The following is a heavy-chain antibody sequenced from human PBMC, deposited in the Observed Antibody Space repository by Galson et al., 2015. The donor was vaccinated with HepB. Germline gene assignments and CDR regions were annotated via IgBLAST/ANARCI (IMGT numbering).Heavy chain of an antibody. CDR2: IIPILGIA. CDR3: AREGWELLDLGFDP. D-gene: IGHD1-26*01. CDR1: GGTFSSYT. J-gene: IGHJ5*02. Sequence: SVKVSCKASGGTFSSYTISWVRQAPGQGLEWMGRIIPILGIANYAQKFQGRVTITADKSTSTAYMELSSLRSEDTAVYYCAREGWELLDLGFDPWGQGTLVTVSS. V-gene: IGHV1-69*04.